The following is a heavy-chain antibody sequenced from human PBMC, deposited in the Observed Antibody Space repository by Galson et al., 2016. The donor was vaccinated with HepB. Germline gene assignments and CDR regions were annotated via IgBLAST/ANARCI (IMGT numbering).Heavy chain of an antibody. V-gene: IGHV4-39*01. CDR1: GGSISSRSYY. D-gene: IGHD3-10*01. CDR2: IYYGGST. Sequence: ETLSLTCTVSGGSISSRSYYWGWTRQPPGKGLEWIGSIYYGGSTFSDPSLKSRVSLTVDISKNHFSMRLTSVTAADTAIYYCARHSTMVQGDYVGFDSWGQGTLVTVSS. CDR3: ARHSTMVQGDYVGFDS. J-gene: IGHJ5*01.